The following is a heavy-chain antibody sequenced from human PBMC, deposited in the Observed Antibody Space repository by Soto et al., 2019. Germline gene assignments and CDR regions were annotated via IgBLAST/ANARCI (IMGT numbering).Heavy chain of an antibody. Sequence: PSETLSLTCAVYGGSFSGYYWSWIRQPPGKGLEWIGEINHSGSTNYNPSLKSRVTISVDTSRNQFSLKLSSVTAADTAVYYCARGLPVLLWFGELLFDYWGQGTLVTVSS. V-gene: IGHV4-34*01. CDR1: GGSFSGYY. D-gene: IGHD3-10*01. CDR2: INHSGST. CDR3: ARGLPVLLWFGELLFDY. J-gene: IGHJ4*02.